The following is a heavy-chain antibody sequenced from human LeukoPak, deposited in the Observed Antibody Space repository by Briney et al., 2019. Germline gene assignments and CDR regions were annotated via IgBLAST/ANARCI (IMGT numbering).Heavy chain of an antibody. CDR3: ARVGAPAARGYYYYYMDV. D-gene: IGHD2-2*01. Sequence: GASVKVSCKASGGTFSSYAISWVRQAPGQGLEWMGGIIPIFGTANYAQKFQGRVTMTRDTSISTAYMELSRLRSDDTAVYYCARVGAPAARGYYYYYMDVWGKGTTVTVSS. V-gene: IGHV1-69*05. CDR1: GGTFSSYA. J-gene: IGHJ6*03. CDR2: IIPIFGTA.